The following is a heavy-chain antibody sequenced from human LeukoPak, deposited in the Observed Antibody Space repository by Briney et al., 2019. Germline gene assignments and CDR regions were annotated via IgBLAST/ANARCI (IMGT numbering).Heavy chain of an antibody. V-gene: IGHV3-66*04. CDR2: IYRHGGT. CDR1: GFTVSTNY. J-gene: IGHJ3*02. CDR3: ARRFGILTGFAFDI. D-gene: IGHD3-9*01. Sequence: GGSLRLSCAASGFTVSTNYVSWVRQAPGKGLEWVSVIYRHGGTAYADSVQGRFSISRDNSKNTVDLQMNSLRAEDTAVYYCARRFGILTGFAFDIWGQGTMVTVSS.